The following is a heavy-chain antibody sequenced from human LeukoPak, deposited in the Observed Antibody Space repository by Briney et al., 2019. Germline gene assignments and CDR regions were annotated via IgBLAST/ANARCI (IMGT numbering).Heavy chain of an antibody. CDR1: GYTFTSYA. D-gene: IGHD6-19*01. J-gene: IGHJ1*01. Sequence: VASVKVSCKASGYTFTSYAMNWVRQAPGQGLEWMGGIIPIFGTANYAQKFQGRVTITADKSTSTAYMELSSLRSEDTAVYYCAKQYSSDWNGLAEYFQHWGQGTLLTVSS. CDR3: AKQYSSDWNGLAEYFQH. V-gene: IGHV1-69*06. CDR2: IIPIFGTA.